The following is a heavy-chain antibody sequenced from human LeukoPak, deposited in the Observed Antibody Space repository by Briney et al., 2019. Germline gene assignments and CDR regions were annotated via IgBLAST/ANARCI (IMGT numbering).Heavy chain of an antibody. D-gene: IGHD6-19*01. J-gene: IGHJ4*02. V-gene: IGHV3-23*01. CDR3: AKDPSSGRDY. CDR2: ISGSDGTT. CDR1: GFTFSSYA. Sequence: GGSQRLSCAASGFTFSSYAMSWVRQAPGKGLEWVSSISGSDGTTYYADSVKGRFTISRDNSKYTLSLQMNSLRDDDTAVYYCAKDPSSGRDYWGQGTLVTVSS.